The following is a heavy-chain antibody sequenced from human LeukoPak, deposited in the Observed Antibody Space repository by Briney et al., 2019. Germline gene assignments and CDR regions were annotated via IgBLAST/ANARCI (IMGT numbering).Heavy chain of an antibody. Sequence: GGSLRLSCAASGFTFSSYGMHWVRQAPGKGLEWVAFIRYDGSNKYYADSVKGRFTISRDNAKNTLYLQMNSLRAEDTAVYYCASRYQLPLDYWGQGTLVTVSS. CDR1: GFTFSSYG. CDR2: IRYDGSNK. V-gene: IGHV3-30*02. D-gene: IGHD2-2*01. J-gene: IGHJ4*02. CDR3: ASRYQLPLDY.